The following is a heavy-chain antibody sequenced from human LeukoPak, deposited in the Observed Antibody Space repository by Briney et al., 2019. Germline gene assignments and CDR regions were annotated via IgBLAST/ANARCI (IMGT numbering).Heavy chain of an antibody. CDR1: GFTFSSYW. CDR3: ARVGSNGYSSPMSQYYFDY. Sequence: PGGSLRLSCAASGFTFSSYWMSWVRQAPGKGLEWVANIKQDGSEKYYVDSVKGRFTISRDNAKNSLYLQMNSLRAEDTAVYYCARVGSNGYSSPMSQYYFDYWGQGTLVTVSS. CDR2: IKQDGSEK. J-gene: IGHJ4*02. V-gene: IGHV3-7*03. D-gene: IGHD4-17*01.